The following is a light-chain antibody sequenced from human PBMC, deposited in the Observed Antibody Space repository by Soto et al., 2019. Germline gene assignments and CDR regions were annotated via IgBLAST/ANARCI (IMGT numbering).Light chain of an antibody. Sequence: QSALTQPASVSGSPGQSITISCTGTSSDVGSYNLVSWYQQHAGKAPKLMIYEGSKRPSGVSNRFSGSKSGNTASLTISGLQAEDEADYYCSSFADSSTLVFGAGTKLT. CDR1: SSDVGSYNL. CDR2: EGS. V-gene: IGLV2-23*01. J-gene: IGLJ2*01. CDR3: SSFADSSTLV.